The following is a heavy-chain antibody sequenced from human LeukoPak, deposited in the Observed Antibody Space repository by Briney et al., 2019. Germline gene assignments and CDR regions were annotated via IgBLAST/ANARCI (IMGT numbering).Heavy chain of an antibody. CDR3: AREPYGSGSFRADYYYMDV. Sequence: ASVKVSCKASGYTFTGYYMHWVRQAPGQGLEWMGLIYPNSGGTNYAQKLQGRVTMTRDTSISTAYMELSRLTSDDTAVYYCAREPYGSGSFRADYYYMDVWGKGTTVTISS. J-gene: IGHJ6*03. D-gene: IGHD3-10*01. V-gene: IGHV1-2*02. CDR2: IYPNSGGT. CDR1: GYTFTGYY.